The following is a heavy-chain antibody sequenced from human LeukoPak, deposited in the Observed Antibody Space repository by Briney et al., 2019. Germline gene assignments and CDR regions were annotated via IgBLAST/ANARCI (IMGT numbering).Heavy chain of an antibody. Sequence: SVKVSCKASGGTFSSYAISWVRQAPGQGLEWMGGIIPIFGTANYAQKFQGRVTITADESTSTAYMELSSLRSEDTAVYYCARDRRGGRILTNWFDPWGQGTLVTVSS. D-gene: IGHD2-15*01. CDR1: GGTFSSYA. J-gene: IGHJ5*02. CDR2: IIPIFGTA. CDR3: ARDRRGGRILTNWFDP. V-gene: IGHV1-69*13.